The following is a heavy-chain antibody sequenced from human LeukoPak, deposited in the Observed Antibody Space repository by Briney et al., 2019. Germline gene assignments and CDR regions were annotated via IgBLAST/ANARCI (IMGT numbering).Heavy chain of an antibody. J-gene: IGHJ6*03. D-gene: IGHD1-14*01. Sequence: GGSLRLSCAASGFIFSSYAMHWVRRAPGKGLVWVAFISYDGSNKYSADSVKGRFTISRDKSKNTLYLQMNSLRVEDTAVYYCARGTGPRDYYYHMDVWGKGTTVTVSS. CDR1: GFIFSSYA. CDR3: ARGTGPRDYYYHMDV. CDR2: ISYDGSNK. V-gene: IGHV3-30*04.